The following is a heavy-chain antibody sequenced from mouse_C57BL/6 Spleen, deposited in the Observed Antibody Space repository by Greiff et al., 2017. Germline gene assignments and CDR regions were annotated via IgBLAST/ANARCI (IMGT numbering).Heavy chain of an antibody. D-gene: IGHD3-3*01. CDR3: ARREGLGGGYYYAMDY. J-gene: IGHJ4*01. CDR2: ISYDGSN. CDR1: GYSITSGYY. Sequence: EVKLMESGPGLVKPSQSLSLTCSVTGYSITSGYYWNWIRQFPGNKLEWMGYISYDGSNNYNPSLKNRISITRDTSKNQFFLKLNSVTTEDTATYYCARREGLGGGYYYAMDYWGQGTSVTVSS. V-gene: IGHV3-6*01.